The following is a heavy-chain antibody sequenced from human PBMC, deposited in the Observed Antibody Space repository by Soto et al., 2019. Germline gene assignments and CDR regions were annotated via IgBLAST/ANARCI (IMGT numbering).Heavy chain of an antibody. Sequence: QVQLVQSGAEVKKPGSSVKVSCRASGGTFSSYAVSWVLQAPGQGLAWMGVIIPLLNTPKYVEKFQGRVTITADASATTAYLELSSLTSEDTAVYYCARESSSPNYYYYGMDVWGQGTTVTVSS. V-gene: IGHV1-69*01. CDR2: IIPLLNTP. CDR1: GGTFSSYA. CDR3: ARESSSPNYYYYGMDV. J-gene: IGHJ6*02. D-gene: IGHD6-6*01.